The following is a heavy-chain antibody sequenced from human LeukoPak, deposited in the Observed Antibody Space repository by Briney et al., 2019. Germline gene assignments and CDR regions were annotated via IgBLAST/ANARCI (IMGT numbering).Heavy chain of an antibody. CDR2: ISAYNGNT. Sequence: ASVKVSCKASGYTFTSYGISWVRQAPGQGLEWMGWISAYNGNTNYAQKFQGRVTMTRDTSISTAYMELSRLRSDDTAVYYCARTHWIQLWVIGYWGQGTLVTVSS. V-gene: IGHV1-18*01. J-gene: IGHJ4*02. CDR3: ARTHWIQLWVIGY. CDR1: GYTFTSYG. D-gene: IGHD5-18*01.